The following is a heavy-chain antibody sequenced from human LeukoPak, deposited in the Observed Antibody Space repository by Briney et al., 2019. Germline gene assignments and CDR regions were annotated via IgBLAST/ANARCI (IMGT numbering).Heavy chain of an antibody. D-gene: IGHD3-16*01. CDR3: ARDVTPATV. V-gene: IGHV4-59*01. Sequence: SETLSFTCTVSGGSISNNYWSWIPQPPGKGLEWIGYVRYGGSTNYNPSLKSRVTISVDTSKNQFSLNLSSVTAADTAVYYCARDVTPATVWGQGTLVTVS. J-gene: IGHJ4*02. CDR1: GGSISNNY. CDR2: VRYGGST.